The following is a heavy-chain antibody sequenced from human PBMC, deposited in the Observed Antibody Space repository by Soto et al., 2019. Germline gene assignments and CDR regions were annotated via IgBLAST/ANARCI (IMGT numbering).Heavy chain of an antibody. V-gene: IGHV3-30-3*01. J-gene: IGHJ6*02. CDR3: ARDRTSWFGEPPPYYYGMDV. CDR1: GFTFSSYA. D-gene: IGHD3-10*01. Sequence: GGSLRLSCAASGFTFSSYAMHWVRQAPGKGLEWVAVISYDGSNKYYADSVKGRFTISRDNSKNTLYLQMNSLRAEDTAVYYWARDRTSWFGEPPPYYYGMDVWGQGTTVTVSS. CDR2: ISYDGSNK.